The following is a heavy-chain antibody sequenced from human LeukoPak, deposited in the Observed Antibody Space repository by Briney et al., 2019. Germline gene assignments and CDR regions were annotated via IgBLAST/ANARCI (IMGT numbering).Heavy chain of an antibody. CDR2: IYYNGNT. D-gene: IGHD1-26*01. Sequence: SETLSLTCSVSDGSINGYYWNWIRRPPGKGLEWIGYIYYNGNTNYSPSLKSRVTMSVDTSKNLFSLKVSSVTAADTAVYYCARGRSNYYGMDVWGQGTTVTVSS. CDR3: ARGRSNYYGMDV. CDR1: DGSINGYY. J-gene: IGHJ6*02. V-gene: IGHV4-59*01.